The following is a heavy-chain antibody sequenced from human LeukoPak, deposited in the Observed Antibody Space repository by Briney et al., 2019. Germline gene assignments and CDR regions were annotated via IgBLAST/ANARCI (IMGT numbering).Heavy chain of an antibody. V-gene: IGHV4-4*02. CDR2: IYHSGST. D-gene: IGHD6-25*01. J-gene: IGHJ5*02. CDR3: ARHGYSSGQGWFDP. Sequence: SGTLSLTCAVSGGSISSSNWWSWVRQPPGKGLEWIGEIYHSGSTYYNPSLKSRVTISVDTSKNQFSLKLSSVTAADTAVYYCARHGYSSGQGWFDPWGQGTLVTVSS. CDR1: GGSISSSNW.